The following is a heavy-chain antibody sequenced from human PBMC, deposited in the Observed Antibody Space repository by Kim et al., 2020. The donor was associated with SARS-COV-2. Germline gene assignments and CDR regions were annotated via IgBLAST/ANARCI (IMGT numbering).Heavy chain of an antibody. Sequence: SVKGRCSISRDTAKNSLYLQMISLRAADTAVYYCAPEVEYDFWSGYSIESWGQGTLVTVSS. D-gene: IGHD3-3*01. CDR3: APEVEYDFWSGYSIES. V-gene: IGHV3-11*06. J-gene: IGHJ4*02.